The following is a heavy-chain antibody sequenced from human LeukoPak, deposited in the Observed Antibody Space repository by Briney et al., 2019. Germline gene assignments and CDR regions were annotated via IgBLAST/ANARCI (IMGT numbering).Heavy chain of an antibody. CDR3: ARDYYDTSGYFYGSNY. CDR1: GYTFKNYG. CDR2: ISVYSGNT. Sequence: GASVKVSCKAFGYTFKNYGINWVRQAPGQGLEWMGWISVYSGNTHYVQKLQGRVTMTTDTSTTTAYMELRSLRSDDTAVYYCARDYYDTSGYFYGSNYWGQGTLVTVSS. V-gene: IGHV1-18*01. D-gene: IGHD3-22*01. J-gene: IGHJ4*02.